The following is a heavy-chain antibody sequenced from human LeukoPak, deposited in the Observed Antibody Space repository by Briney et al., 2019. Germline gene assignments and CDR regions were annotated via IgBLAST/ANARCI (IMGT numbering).Heavy chain of an antibody. D-gene: IGHD4-23*01. J-gene: IGHJ4*02. CDR2: ISYDGSKK. CDR1: GFTFSSYG. V-gene: IGHV3-30*18. CDR3: AKDLRTVVTWVDY. Sequence: GGSLRLSCAASGFTFSSYGMHWVRQAPGKGLEWVAVISYDGSKKYYADSVKGRFTISRDNSKNTLYLQMNSLRAEDTAVYYCAKDLRTVVTWVDYWGQGTLVTVSS.